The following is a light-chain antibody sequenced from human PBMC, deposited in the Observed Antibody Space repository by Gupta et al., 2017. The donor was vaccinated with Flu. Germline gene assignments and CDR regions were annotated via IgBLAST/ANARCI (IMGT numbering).Light chain of an antibody. Sequence: DIQMTHSPSTLSASVGDRVTITCRASQSISSWLAWYQQKPGKPPKLLIYMASTLETGVPSRFGGSGSGTEFTLTISSLQPDDFATYYCQEYNRYSWTFGQGTKVEIK. CDR3: QEYNRYSWT. CDR1: QSISSW. J-gene: IGKJ1*01. CDR2: MAS. V-gene: IGKV1-5*03.